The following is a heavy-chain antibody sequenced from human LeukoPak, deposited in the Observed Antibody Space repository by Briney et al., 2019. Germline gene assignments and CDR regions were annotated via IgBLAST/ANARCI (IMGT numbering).Heavy chain of an antibody. D-gene: IGHD3-10*01. J-gene: IGHJ4*02. CDR3: ARPMYYYGSGFSYYFDY. CDR1: GYSFTTYW. CDR2: IYPGDSDT. V-gene: IGHV5-51*01. Sequence: GESLKISCKASGYSFTTYWIGWVLQMPGKGLEWMVIIYPGDSDTRYSPSFQGQVTISADKSISTAYLQWSSLKASDTAMYYCARPMYYYGSGFSYYFDYWGQGTLVTVSS.